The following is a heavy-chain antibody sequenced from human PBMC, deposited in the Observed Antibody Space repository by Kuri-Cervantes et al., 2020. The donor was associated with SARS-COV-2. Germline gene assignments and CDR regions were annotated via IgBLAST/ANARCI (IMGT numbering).Heavy chain of an antibody. CDR2: IYYSGST. J-gene: IGHJ6*03. CDR1: GGSISSYY. Sequence: SETLSLTCTVSGGSISSYYWSWIRQPPGKGLEWIGYIYYSGSTNYNPSLKSRVTISLDTSKNQFSLELSSVTAADTAVYYCARGGRYDSSGYPRAYFYYYMDVWGKGTTVTVSS. V-gene: IGHV4-59*12. D-gene: IGHD3-22*01. CDR3: ARGGRYDSSGYPRAYFYYYMDV.